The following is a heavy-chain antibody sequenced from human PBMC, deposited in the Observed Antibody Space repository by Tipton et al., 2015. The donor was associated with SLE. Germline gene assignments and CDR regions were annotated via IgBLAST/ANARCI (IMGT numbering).Heavy chain of an antibody. J-gene: IGHJ4*02. D-gene: IGHD3-22*01. CDR2: VYYSGRT. CDR1: GGSISSGSFY. CDR3: ARDEYRYDGTGYHLLGHFDY. V-gene: IGHV4-39*07. Sequence: TLSLTCSVSGGSISSGSFYWGWIRQPPGKGLEWIGNVYYSGRTYYNPSLKSRVTISVDMSKNQFSLRLSSVTAADTAVYYCARDEYRYDGTGYHLLGHFDYWGQGTLVTVSS.